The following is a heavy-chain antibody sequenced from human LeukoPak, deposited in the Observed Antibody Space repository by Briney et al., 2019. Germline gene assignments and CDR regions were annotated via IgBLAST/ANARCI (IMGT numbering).Heavy chain of an antibody. CDR3: AKDRSSTLDDAFDF. J-gene: IGHJ3*01. D-gene: IGHD6-13*01. CDR1: GFTFGDCA. Sequence: GTSLRLSCAASGFTFGDCAMHWVRQIPGKGLEWVSGIDWNSSHMVYADSVKGRFTISRDNAKNSLYLQMSSLRAEDRALYYCAKDRSSTLDDAFDFWGQGTMVTVSS. V-gene: IGHV3-9*01. CDR2: IDWNSSHM.